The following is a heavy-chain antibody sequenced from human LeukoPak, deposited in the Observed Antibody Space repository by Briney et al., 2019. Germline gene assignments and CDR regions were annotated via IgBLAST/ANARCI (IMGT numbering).Heavy chain of an antibody. CDR2: IRYDGSNK. CDR1: GFTFSSYG. CDR3: AKDYLRPLVLDY. J-gene: IGHJ4*02. V-gene: IGHV3-30*02. Sequence: PGGSLRLSSAASGFTFSSYGMHWVRRASGNGLEWVAFIRYDGSNKYYADSVKGRFTISRDNSKNTLYLQMNSLRAEDTAEYYCAKDYLRPLVLDYWGQGTLVTVSS. D-gene: IGHD5-12*01.